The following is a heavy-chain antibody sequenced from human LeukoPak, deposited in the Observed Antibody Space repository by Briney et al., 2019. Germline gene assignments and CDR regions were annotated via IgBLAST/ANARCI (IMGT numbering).Heavy chain of an antibody. CDR3: AKEYYDSSGHYFH. J-gene: IGHJ4*02. CDR1: GFTFDDYA. V-gene: IGHV3-9*01. Sequence: GGSLRLSCAASGFTFDDYAMHWVRQAPGKGLEWVSGISWNSGSIGYADSVKGRFTISRDNAKNSLHLQMNSLRAEDTALYYCAKEYYDSSGHYFHWGQGTLVTVSS. CDR2: ISWNSGSI. D-gene: IGHD3-22*01.